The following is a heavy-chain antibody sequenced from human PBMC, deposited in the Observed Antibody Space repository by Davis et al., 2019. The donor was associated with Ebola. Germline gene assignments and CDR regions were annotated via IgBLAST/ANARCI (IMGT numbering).Heavy chain of an antibody. CDR3: ARSIAVAGTGWFDP. Sequence: ASVKVSCKASGYTFTSYAMHWVRQAPGQRLEWMGWINAGNGNTKYSQKLQGRVTMTTDTSTSTAYMELRSLRSDDTAVYYCARSIAVAGTGWFDPWGQGTLVTVSS. CDR2: INAGNGNT. J-gene: IGHJ5*02. V-gene: IGHV1-3*01. CDR1: GYTFTSYA. D-gene: IGHD6-19*01.